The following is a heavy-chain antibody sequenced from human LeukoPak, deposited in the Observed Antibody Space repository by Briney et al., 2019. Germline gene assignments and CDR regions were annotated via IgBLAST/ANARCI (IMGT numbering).Heavy chain of an antibody. V-gene: IGHV4-59*08. CDR2: MYYSGST. CDR1: GDSISTYY. J-gene: IGHJ6*03. D-gene: IGHD6-19*01. Sequence: SETLSLTCTVSGDSISTYYWSWIRQPPGTGLEWVGHMYYSGSTNYNPSLKSRVTISVGTSKNQFSLKLGSVTAADTAVCYCARRRTTGLAGYMDVWGKGTTVIVSS. CDR3: ARRRTTGLAGYMDV.